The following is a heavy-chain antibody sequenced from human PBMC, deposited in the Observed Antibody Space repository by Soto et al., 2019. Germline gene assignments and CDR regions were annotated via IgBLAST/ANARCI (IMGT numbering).Heavy chain of an antibody. CDR1: GGTFDNFI. CDR2: IVPMLGTP. D-gene: IGHD1-26*01. CDR3: ARKGTYSSAVSQYAGMDV. J-gene: IGHJ6*01. V-gene: IGHV1-69*01. Sequence: QVQLVQSGAEVKEPGSSVRVSCKASGGTFDNFIMNWVRQTPGQGLEWMGGIVPMLGTPTYAEKFKGRVTISATGSTSTMYMEGTSLRSEDTAIYYCARKGTYSSAVSQYAGMDVGGQGKTVTFSS.